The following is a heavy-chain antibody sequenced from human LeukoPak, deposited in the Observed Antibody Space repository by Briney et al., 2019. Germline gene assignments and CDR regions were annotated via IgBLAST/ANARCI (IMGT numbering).Heavy chain of an antibody. CDR1: GSTFSSYG. J-gene: IGHJ4*02. CDR3: AREAVATVTLVAGVDY. Sequence: GGSLRLSCAASGSTFSSYGMHWVRQAPGKGLEWVAVIWYDGSNKYYADSVKGRFTISRDNSKNTLYLQMNSLRAEDTAVYYCAREAVATVTLVAGVDYWGQGTLVTVSS. V-gene: IGHV3-33*01. D-gene: IGHD4-11*01. CDR2: IWYDGSNK.